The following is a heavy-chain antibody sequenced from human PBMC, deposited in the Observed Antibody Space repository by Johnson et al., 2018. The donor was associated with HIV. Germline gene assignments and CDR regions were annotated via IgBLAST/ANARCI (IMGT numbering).Heavy chain of an antibody. CDR2: ISSSGTAI. D-gene: IGHD5-24*01. V-gene: IGHV3-11*04. J-gene: IGHJ3*02. CDR3: EREMAWEDAFDI. Sequence: QVQLVESGGGLVKPGGSLRLSCAASEFTFSDYYMTWIRQAPGKGLEWLSYISSSGTAIYYADSVKGRFTISRDNAKNSLYLRMNSLRAEDTAVYYCEREMAWEDAFDIWGQGTMVTVSS. CDR1: EFTFSDYY.